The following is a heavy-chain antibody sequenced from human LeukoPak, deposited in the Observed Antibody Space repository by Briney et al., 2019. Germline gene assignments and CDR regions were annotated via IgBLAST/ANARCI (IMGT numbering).Heavy chain of an antibody. V-gene: IGHV4-59*01. J-gene: IGHJ4*02. CDR1: GASMSGYY. CDR3: AREKSQGAPGHFDY. CDR2: INYSGNT. Sequence: SETLSLTCSVPGASMSGYYWTWIRQSPGKGLEWIAFINYSGNTFYNPSLKSRVTMSIGTSKNQFSLNLDSVSPADTAVYYCAREKSQGAPGHFDYWGQGIPVTVS.